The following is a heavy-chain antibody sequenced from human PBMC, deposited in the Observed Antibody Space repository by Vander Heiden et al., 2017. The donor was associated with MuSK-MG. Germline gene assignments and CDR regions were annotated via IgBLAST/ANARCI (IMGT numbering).Heavy chain of an antibody. V-gene: IGHV4-59*08. D-gene: IGHD2-15*01. CDR3: ASTATTNSDAFDI. CDR2: IYYSGST. J-gene: IGHJ3*02. Sequence: QVQLQESGPGLVKPSETLSLTCTVPGGSISSYYWSWIRQPPGKGLEWIGYIYYSGSTNYNPSLKGRVTISVDTSKNQFSLKLSSVTAADTAVYYCASTATTNSDAFDIWGQGTMVTVSS. CDR1: GGSISSYY.